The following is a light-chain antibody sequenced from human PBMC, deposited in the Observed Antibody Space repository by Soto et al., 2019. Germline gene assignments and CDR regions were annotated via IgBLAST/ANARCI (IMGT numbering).Light chain of an antibody. J-gene: IGLJ2*01. V-gene: IGLV1-47*01. Sequence: QAVVTQPPSASGTPGQRVTISCSGNSSNIGTNYVYWYQQLPGTAPKLLIYSNDRRPSGVPDRFSGSKSGTSASLAISGLRSEDEADYYCTAWDDSLSGPVFGGGTKLTVL. CDR1: SSNIGTNY. CDR2: SND. CDR3: TAWDDSLSGPV.